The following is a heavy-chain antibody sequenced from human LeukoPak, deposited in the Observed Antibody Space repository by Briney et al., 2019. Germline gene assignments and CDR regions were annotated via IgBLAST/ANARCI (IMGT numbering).Heavy chain of an antibody. CDR1: GGSISSSSYY. V-gene: IGHV4-39*01. D-gene: IGHD6-19*01. CDR2: IYYSGST. CDR3: ARRAVAGTSSEDY. J-gene: IGHJ4*02. Sequence: PSETLSLTCTVSGGSISSSSYYWGWIRQPPGKGLEWIGNIYYSGSTYYNPSLKSRVTISVDTSKNQFSLKLSSVTAADTAVYYCARRAVAGTSSEDYWGQGTLVTVSS.